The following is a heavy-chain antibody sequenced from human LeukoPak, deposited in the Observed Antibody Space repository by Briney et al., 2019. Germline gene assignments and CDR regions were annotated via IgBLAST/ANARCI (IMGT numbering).Heavy chain of an antibody. J-gene: IGHJ4*02. CDR1: GFTFTSYD. D-gene: IGHD2-15*01. Sequence: ASVKVSCKASGFTFTSYDINWVRHATGQGLEWMGWLNPNSGNTGYAQKFQGRVTMTRNTSISTAYMELSSLSSEDTAVYYCARSPRDEGYCSGGSCYGDLDYWGQGTLVTVSS. V-gene: IGHV1-8*01. CDR2: LNPNSGNT. CDR3: ARSPRDEGYCSGGSCYGDLDY.